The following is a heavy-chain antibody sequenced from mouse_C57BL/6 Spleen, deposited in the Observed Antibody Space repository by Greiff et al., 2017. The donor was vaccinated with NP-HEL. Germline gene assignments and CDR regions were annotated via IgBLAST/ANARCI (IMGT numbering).Heavy chain of an antibody. CDR3: ARYGNYAMDY. D-gene: IGHD2-1*01. Sequence: VQLQQSGAELVMPGASVKLSCKASGYTFTSYWMHWVKQRPGQGLEWIGEIDPSDSYTNYNQKVKGKSTLTVDKSSSTAYMQLSSLTSEDSAVYYCARYGNYAMDYWGQGTSVTVSS. J-gene: IGHJ4*01. V-gene: IGHV1-69*01. CDR2: IDPSDSYT. CDR1: GYTFTSYW.